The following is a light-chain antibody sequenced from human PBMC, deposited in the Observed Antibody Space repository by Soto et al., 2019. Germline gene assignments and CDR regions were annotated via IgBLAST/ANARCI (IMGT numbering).Light chain of an antibody. V-gene: IGKV1-8*01. CDR1: QGISSY. Sequence: AIRMTQSPSSLSASTGDRVTITCRASQGISSYLAWYQQKPGKAPKLLIYAASTLQSGVPSRFSGSGSGTDFTLIISGLQPDDSATYYCQQYTNTNNPWMFGQGTKVDIK. CDR2: AAS. J-gene: IGKJ1*01. CDR3: QQYTNTNNPWM.